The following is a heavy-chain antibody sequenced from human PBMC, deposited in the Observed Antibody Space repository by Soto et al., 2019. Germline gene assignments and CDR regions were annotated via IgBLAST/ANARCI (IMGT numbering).Heavy chain of an antibody. CDR1: GFSLSTRGVG. CDR2: IYWDDDK. CDR3: ARPEYFCSAHSCHPPFYF. D-gene: IGHD3-3*01. V-gene: IGHV2-5*02. J-gene: IGHJ4*02. Sequence: SGPTLVNPTQTLTLTCTFSGFSLSTRGVGVGWIRQPPGKALEWLALIYWDDDKRYSPSLKNRVSITKDTSKNQVVLTMTNMDPVDTATYYCARPEYFCSAHSCHPPFYFWGQGILVTVSS.